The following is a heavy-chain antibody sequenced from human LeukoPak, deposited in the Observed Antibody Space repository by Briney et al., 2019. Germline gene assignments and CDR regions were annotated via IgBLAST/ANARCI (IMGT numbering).Heavy chain of an antibody. D-gene: IGHD3-10*01. V-gene: IGHV1-69-2*01. CDR2: IDTEDGET. J-gene: IGHJ6*04. CDR1: GYTFSDYN. Sequence: ASVKISCKASGYTFSDYNIHWVRYAPGKGLEWMGRIDTEDGETIYAERFQGRVTITADTSTNTAYLELTSLRSDDTAGYYCTTGRVDRSFDVWGKGTAVSVSS. CDR3: TTGRVDRSFDV.